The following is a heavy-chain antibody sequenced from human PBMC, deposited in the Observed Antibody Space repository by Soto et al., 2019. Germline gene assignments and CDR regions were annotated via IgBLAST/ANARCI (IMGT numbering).Heavy chain of an antibody. CDR1: GGTFSSYA. J-gene: IGHJ6*02. V-gene: IGHV1-69*13. CDR2: IIPIFGTA. Sequence: GASVKVSCKASGGTFSSYAISWVRQAPGQGLEWMGGIIPIFGTANYAQKFQGRVTITADESTSTAYMELSSLRSEDTAVYYCAREITMVRGVMTWGYYYYGMDVWGQGTTVTVSS. D-gene: IGHD3-10*01. CDR3: AREITMVRGVMTWGYYYYGMDV.